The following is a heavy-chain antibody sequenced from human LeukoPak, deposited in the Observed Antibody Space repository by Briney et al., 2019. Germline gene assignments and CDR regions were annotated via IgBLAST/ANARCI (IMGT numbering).Heavy chain of an antibody. J-gene: IGHJ4*02. D-gene: IGHD3-10*02. CDR1: GFTFIIYA. V-gene: IGHV3-23*01. CDR3: AKRDGYV. Sequence: GGSLRLSCAASGFTFIIYAMNWVRPAPGNGLEWVSTISTSGNTTYYADSVKGQFTISRDNSKNTLYLQMNSLRVEDPAVYYCAKRDGYVWGQGTLVTVSS. CDR2: ISTSGNTT.